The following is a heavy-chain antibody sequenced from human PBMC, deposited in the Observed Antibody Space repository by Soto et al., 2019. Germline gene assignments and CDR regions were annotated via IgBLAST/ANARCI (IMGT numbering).Heavy chain of an antibody. CDR1: GYTFPNYG. V-gene: IGHV1-18*04. J-gene: IGHJ6*02. CDR3: AMFKAMVRGVIWFAGGVDV. CDR2: ISSYNGNT. Sequence: VASVKVSCKASGYTFPNYGISWIRQAPGQGLEYMGRISSYNGNTNYAEELQGRVTMTTDTSTNTTSLELRSLRSDDTAVYYCAMFKAMVRGVIWFAGGVDVWG. D-gene: IGHD3-10*01.